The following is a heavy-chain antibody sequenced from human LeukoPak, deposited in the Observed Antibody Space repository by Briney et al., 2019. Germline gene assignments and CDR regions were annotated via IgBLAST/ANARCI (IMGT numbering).Heavy chain of an antibody. V-gene: IGHV4-59*01. CDR1: GGAISSYY. CDR2: IYYSGST. J-gene: IGHJ3*02. Sequence: SETLSLTCTVSGGAISSYYWSWIRQPPGKGLEWIGYIYYSGSTNYNPSLKSRVTISVDTSKNQFSLKLSSVTAADTAVYYCARLHRGEEAFDIWGRGTMVTVSS. CDR3: ARLHRGEEAFDI.